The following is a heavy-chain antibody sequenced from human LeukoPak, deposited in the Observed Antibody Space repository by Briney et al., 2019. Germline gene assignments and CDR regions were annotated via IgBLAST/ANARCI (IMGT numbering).Heavy chain of an antibody. Sequence: ASVKVSCKASGSTFTRYDINRVRQATGQGLGWRGRMKPNRSHTGYEQKFQGRLTMTRNTSISTAYMELSSLRSEDTAVYYCARAPGGYDFWTDWGQGTLVTVSS. CDR1: GSTFTRYD. CDR3: ARAPGGYDFWTD. CDR2: MKPNRSHT. V-gene: IGHV1-8*01. D-gene: IGHD3/OR15-3a*01. J-gene: IGHJ4*02.